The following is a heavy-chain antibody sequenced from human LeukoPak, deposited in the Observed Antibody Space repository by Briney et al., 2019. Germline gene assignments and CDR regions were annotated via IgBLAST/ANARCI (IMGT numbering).Heavy chain of an antibody. CDR3: ARDPADPTYYGDYPVTPHWFDP. J-gene: IGHJ5*02. D-gene: IGHD4-17*01. Sequence: SETLSLTCTVSGYSISSGYYWGWIRQPPGKGLEWIGSIYHSGSTYYNPSLKSRVTISVDTSKNQFSLKLSSVTAADTAVYYCARDPADPTYYGDYPVTPHWFDPWGQGTLVTVSS. V-gene: IGHV4-38-2*02. CDR2: IYHSGST. CDR1: GYSISSGYY.